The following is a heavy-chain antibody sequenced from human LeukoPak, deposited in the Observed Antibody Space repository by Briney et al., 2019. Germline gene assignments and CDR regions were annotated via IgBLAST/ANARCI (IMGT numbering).Heavy chain of an antibody. CDR2: INHSEST. CDR1: GGSFSGYY. V-gene: IGHV4-34*01. CDR3: ARGRSGDSSEGMDY. Sequence: PSETLSLTCAVYGGSFSGYYWSWIRQPPGKGLEWIGEINHSESTNYNPSLKSRVTISVDTSKNQFSLKLSSVTAADTAVYYCARGRSGDSSEGMDYWGQGTLVTVSS. D-gene: IGHD3-22*01. J-gene: IGHJ4*02.